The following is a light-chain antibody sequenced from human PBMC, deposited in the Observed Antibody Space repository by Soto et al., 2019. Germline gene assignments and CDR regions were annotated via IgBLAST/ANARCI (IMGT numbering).Light chain of an antibody. J-gene: IGKJ5*01. CDR2: TAS. CDR1: QDTSYY. Sequence: DIQLTQSPPFLSASVGDRVTITCRASQDTSYYLAWYQQKPGKAPKLLMYTASTLQSGVPSRFSGSGSGTEFTLTISSLQPEDFATYYCQHFTSYPITFGQGTRLE. CDR3: QHFTSYPIT. V-gene: IGKV1-9*01.